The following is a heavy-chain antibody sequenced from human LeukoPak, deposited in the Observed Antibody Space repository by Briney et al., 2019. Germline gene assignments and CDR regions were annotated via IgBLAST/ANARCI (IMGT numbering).Heavy chain of an antibody. CDR3: AKGAGAEAFHI. D-gene: IGHD1-26*01. CDR2: ISNSGGGT. V-gene: IGHV3-23*01. CDR1: GFTFSSYA. J-gene: IGHJ3*02. Sequence: AASLRFSCAASGFTFSSYAMSWVRQAPGKGLKWVSGISNSGGGTYYADSVKGRFTISRDNSESTLYLQMNSLRADDAAVYYCAKGAGAEAFHIWGQGTMVTVSS.